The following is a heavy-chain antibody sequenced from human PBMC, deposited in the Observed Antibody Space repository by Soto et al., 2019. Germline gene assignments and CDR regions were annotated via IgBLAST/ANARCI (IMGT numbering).Heavy chain of an antibody. CDR2: INLGSGST. V-gene: IGHV1-46*01. CDR3: ARGGYCSTTSCSYGAFDN. D-gene: IGHD2-2*03. Sequence: SVKISCKASGYTFTSFYMHWVRQAPGQGPEWMGIINLGSGSTSYAQKFQGRVTMTRDTSTSTLYMDLSSLRSEDTALYYCARGGYCSTTSCSYGAFDNWGKGTMVTVSS. J-gene: IGHJ3*02. CDR1: GYTFTSFY.